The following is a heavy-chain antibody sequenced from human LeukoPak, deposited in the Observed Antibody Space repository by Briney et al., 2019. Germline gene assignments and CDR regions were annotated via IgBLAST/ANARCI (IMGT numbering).Heavy chain of an antibody. CDR3: ARDYIVVVPAAKGSWFDP. Sequence: SVKVSCKASGGTFSSYAISWVRQAPGQRLEWMGGIIPIFGTANYAQKFQGRVTITADESTSTAYMELSSLRSEDTAVYYCARDYIVVVPAAKGSWFDPWGQGTLVTVSS. J-gene: IGHJ5*02. D-gene: IGHD2-2*01. CDR1: GGTFSSYA. CDR2: IIPIFGTA. V-gene: IGHV1-69*13.